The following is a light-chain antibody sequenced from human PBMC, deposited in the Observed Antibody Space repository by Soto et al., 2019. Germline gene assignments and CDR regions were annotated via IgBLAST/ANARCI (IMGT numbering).Light chain of an antibody. V-gene: IGKV3-11*01. CDR1: QSVSSN. CDR2: DAS. J-gene: IGKJ4*01. Sequence: EIVLTQSPATLSLSPGERATLSCRASQSVSSNFAWYHQKPGQAPSLLIYDASNRTTGIPARFSGSGSGTDFTLTISSLEPEDFAVYYCQQRSNWPPSTFGGGTKVEIK. CDR3: QQRSNWPPST.